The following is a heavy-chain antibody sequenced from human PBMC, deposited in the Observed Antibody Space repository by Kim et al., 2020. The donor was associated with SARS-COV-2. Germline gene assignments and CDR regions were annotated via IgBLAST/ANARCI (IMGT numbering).Heavy chain of an antibody. D-gene: IGHD6-19*01. J-gene: IGHJ4*02. CDR1: GGTFSSYA. CDR2: IIPIFGTA. CDR3: AREAGTFLYYFDY. Sequence: SVKVSCKASGGTFSSYAISWVRQAPGQGLEWMGGIIPIFGTANYAQKFQGRVTITADESTSTAYMELSSLRSKDTAVYYCAREAGTFLYYFDYWGQGTLVTVSS. V-gene: IGHV1-69*13.